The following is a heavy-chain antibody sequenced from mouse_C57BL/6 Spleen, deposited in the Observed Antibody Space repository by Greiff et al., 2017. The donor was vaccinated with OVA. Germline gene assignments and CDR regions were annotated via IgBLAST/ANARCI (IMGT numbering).Heavy chain of an antibody. D-gene: IGHD1-1*01. V-gene: IGHV5-17*01. CDR3: ARQYYGSSPWYFDV. CDR1: GFTFSDYG. Sequence: EVKLVESGGGLVKPGGSLKLSCAASGFTFSDYGMHWVRQAPEKGLEWVAYISSGSSTIYYADTVKGRFTISRDNAKNTLFLQMTSLRSEDTAMYYCARQYYGSSPWYFDVWGTGTTVTVSS. J-gene: IGHJ1*03. CDR2: ISSGSSTI.